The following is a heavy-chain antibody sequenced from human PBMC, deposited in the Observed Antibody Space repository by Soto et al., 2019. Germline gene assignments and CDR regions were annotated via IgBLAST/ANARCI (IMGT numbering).Heavy chain of an antibody. D-gene: IGHD3-10*01. CDR1: GYTFTSYG. V-gene: IGHV1-18*01. Sequence: ASVKVSCKASGYTFTSYGISWVRQAPGQGLEWMGWISAYNGNTNYAQKLQGRVTMTTDTSTSTAYMELRSLRSDDTAVYYCATYTSGGYDFLGGSYYYYYMDVWGKGTTVTVFS. CDR3: ATYTSGGYDFLGGSYYYYYMDV. CDR2: ISAYNGNT. J-gene: IGHJ6*03.